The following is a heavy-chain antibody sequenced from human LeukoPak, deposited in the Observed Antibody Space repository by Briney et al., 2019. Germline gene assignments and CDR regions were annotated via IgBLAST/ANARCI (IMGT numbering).Heavy chain of an antibody. D-gene: IGHD2-15*01. Sequence: PSETLSLTCAVSGGSFSGYYWSWIRQPPGKGLEWIGEINHSGSTNYNPSLKSRVTISVDTSKNQFSLKLSSVTAADTAVYYCARGAVVVVAALRTFDYWGQGTLVTVSS. CDR3: ARGAVVVVAALRTFDY. CDR1: GGSFSGYY. CDR2: INHSGST. J-gene: IGHJ4*02. V-gene: IGHV4-34*01.